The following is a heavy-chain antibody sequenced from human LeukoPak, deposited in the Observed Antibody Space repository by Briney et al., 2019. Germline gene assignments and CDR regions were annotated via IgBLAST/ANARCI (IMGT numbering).Heavy chain of an antibody. V-gene: IGHV4-59*01. J-gene: IGHJ4*02. D-gene: IGHD5-12*01. CDR3: ARGDHSGYDSYLDY. CDR1: GGSISSYY. CDR2: IYYSGSA. Sequence: SETLSLTCTVSGGSISSYYWSWIRQPPGKGLEWIGYIYYSGSANYNPSLKSRVTISVGTSKNQFSLKLSSVTAADTAVYYCARGDHSGYDSYLDYWGQGTLVTVSS.